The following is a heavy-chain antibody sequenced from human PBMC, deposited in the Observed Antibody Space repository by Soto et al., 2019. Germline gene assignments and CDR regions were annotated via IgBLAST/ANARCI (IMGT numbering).Heavy chain of an antibody. J-gene: IGHJ4*02. CDR3: ARDRRYYDNSAYYFDY. D-gene: IGHD3-22*01. CDR2: ITSSGTTV. Sequence: PGGSLRLSCAASGFTFSSYSLNWVRQAPGKGLEWVSYITSSGTTVYYADSVRGRFTISRDNAKNSLYLQMNSLRDDDTAVYYCARDRRYYDNSAYYFDYWGLGTLVTVSS. V-gene: IGHV3-48*02. CDR1: GFTFSSYS.